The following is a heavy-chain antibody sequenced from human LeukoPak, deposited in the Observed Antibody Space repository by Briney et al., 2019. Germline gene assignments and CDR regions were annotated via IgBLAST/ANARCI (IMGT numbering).Heavy chain of an antibody. J-gene: IGHJ4*02. V-gene: IGHV3-21*01. CDR3: ASSVAGTRYFDY. CDR2: ITSSGTYI. CDR1: GFTFNNYN. D-gene: IGHD6-19*01. Sequence: GGSLRLSCAASGFTFNNYNMNWVRQAPGKALEWVSSITSSGTYIFYADSVKGRFTISRDNAKNSLYLQMNSLRAEDTAVYYCASSVAGTRYFDYWGQGTLVTVSS.